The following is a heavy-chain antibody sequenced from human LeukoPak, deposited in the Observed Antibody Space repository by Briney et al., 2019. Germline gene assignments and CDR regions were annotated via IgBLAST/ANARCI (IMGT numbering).Heavy chain of an antibody. CDR2: IKQDGSEK. CDR3: AIDPGDLDPIDD. J-gene: IGHJ4*02. Sequence: GGSLRLSCAASGFTFSSYWMSWVRQAPGKGLEWVANIKQDGSEKYYVDSAKGRLTISRDHAKNSLYLQMNRLRAEDTAVYYCAIDPGDLDPIDDWGQGTLVTVSS. CDR1: GFTFSSYW. V-gene: IGHV3-7*01. D-gene: IGHD2-21*02.